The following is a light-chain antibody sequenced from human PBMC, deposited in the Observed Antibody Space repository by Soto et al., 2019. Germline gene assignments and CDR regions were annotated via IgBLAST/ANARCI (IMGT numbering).Light chain of an antibody. CDR3: QQCNSYSLT. CDR2: DAS. V-gene: IGKV1-5*01. CDR1: QSISSW. Sequence: DIQMTQSPSTLSASVGDRVTITCRASQSISSWLAWYQQKPGKAPKLLIYDASSLESGVPSRFSGSGSGTEFTLTISSLQPDDFATYYCQQCNSYSLTFGQGTKVDIK. J-gene: IGKJ2*01.